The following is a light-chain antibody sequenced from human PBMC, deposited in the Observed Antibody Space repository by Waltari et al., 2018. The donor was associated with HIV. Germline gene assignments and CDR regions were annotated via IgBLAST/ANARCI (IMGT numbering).Light chain of an antibody. CDR2: GNS. CDR1: SPNIGAGYD. J-gene: IGLJ2*01. Sequence: QSVLTQPPSVSGAPGPRVTISCTGSSPNIGAGYDVHWYQQFPGTAPKLLIYGNSNRPSGVPDRFSGSKSGTSASLAITGLQAEDEADYYCQSYDSNLSGVFGGGTKLTVL. V-gene: IGLV1-40*01. CDR3: QSYDSNLSGV.